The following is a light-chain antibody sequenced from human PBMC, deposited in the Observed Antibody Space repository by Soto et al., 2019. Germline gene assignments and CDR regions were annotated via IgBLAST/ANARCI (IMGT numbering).Light chain of an antibody. CDR1: QSVDSRF. V-gene: IGKV3-20*01. CDR3: LQFGTSPPAFT. J-gene: IGKJ2*01. Sequence: ESMLTQSPATLSLSPGERATLSCRASQSVDSRFLTWYQQKPGQTPRLLIYGASIRATGIPDRFSGSGSGTDFTLIISRVEPEDSAVYYCLQFGTSPPAFTFGQGTKLEI. CDR2: GAS.